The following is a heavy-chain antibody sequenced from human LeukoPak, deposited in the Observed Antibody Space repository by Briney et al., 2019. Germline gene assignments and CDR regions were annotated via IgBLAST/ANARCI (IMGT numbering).Heavy chain of an antibody. CDR1: GFTFSNYA. V-gene: IGHV3-23*01. J-gene: IGHJ6*03. CDR2: ISGSASSVSST. CDR3: ARDQVFGVVNSVFYYYYYMDV. D-gene: IGHD3-3*01. Sequence: GGSLRLSCAASGFTFSNYAMSWVRQAPGKGLEWVSAISGSASSVSSTYHADSVQGRFTISRDNSKNTLYLQMNSLRAEDTAVYYCARDQVFGVVNSVFYYYYYMDVWGKGTTVTVSS.